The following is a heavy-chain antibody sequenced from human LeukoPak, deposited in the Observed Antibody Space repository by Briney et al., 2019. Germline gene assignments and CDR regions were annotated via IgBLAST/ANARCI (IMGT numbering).Heavy chain of an antibody. Sequence: QSLSPTCLVAGGSFSSLSWSWVRPPPGKGLEWIGYIYYSGSTNYNPSFKSRVTISADTSRNQFSLKLTSVTSADTAVYYCARYLDSWGQGILVTVSS. J-gene: IGHJ4*02. D-gene: IGHD3-9*01. CDR2: IYYSGST. V-gene: IGHV4-59*01. CDR3: ARYLDS. CDR1: GGSFSSLS.